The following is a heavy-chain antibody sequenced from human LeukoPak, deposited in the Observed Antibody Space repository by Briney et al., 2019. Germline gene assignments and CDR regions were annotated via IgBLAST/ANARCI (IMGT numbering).Heavy chain of an antibody. D-gene: IGHD6-19*01. Sequence: GGSLRLSCAASGFTFSSYSMNWVRQAPGKGLEWVSYINSSNSTIYYAHSVKGRFTISRDNAKNSLYLQMNSLRAEDTAVYYCARDFGARGWFDYWGQGTLVTVSS. V-gene: IGHV3-48*01. J-gene: IGHJ4*02. CDR1: GFTFSSYS. CDR2: INSSNSTI. CDR3: ARDFGARGWFDY.